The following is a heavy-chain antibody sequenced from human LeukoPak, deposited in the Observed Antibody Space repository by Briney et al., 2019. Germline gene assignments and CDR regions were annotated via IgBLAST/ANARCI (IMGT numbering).Heavy chain of an antibody. V-gene: IGHV4-59*12. Sequence: KPSETLSLTCTVSGGSISSYYWSWIRQPPGKGLEWIGYIYYSGSTNYNPSLKSRVTISLETSKNQFSLKLTSVTAADTAVYYCARAGYYYYYMDVWGKGTTVTVSS. J-gene: IGHJ6*03. CDR3: ARAGYYYYYMDV. CDR2: IYYSGST. CDR1: GGSISSYY.